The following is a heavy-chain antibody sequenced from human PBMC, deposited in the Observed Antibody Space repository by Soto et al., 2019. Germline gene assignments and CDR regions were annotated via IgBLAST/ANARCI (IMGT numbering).Heavy chain of an antibody. CDR1: GGSVSSSSYF. D-gene: IGHD6-6*01. V-gene: IGHV4-39*01. J-gene: IGHJ5*02. CDR2: IFYSGTT. CDR3: VRQYTSASGLRRSFNWFDP. Sequence: TLSLTCTVSGGSVSSSSYFWGWIRQPPGKGLEWSGSIFYSGTTYYNPSLRSRVTMSVDTSESQFTLKLGSVTAADTAVYFCVRQYTSASGLRRSFNWFDPWGQGTLVTVSS.